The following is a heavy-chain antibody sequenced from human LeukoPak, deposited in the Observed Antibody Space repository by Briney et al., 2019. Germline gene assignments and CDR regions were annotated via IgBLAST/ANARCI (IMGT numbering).Heavy chain of an antibody. Sequence: SVKVSCKASGGTFSSYAISWVRQAPGQGLEWMGGIIPIFGTANYAQKFQGRVTMTRDTSTSTVYMELSSLRSEDMAVYYCASMVLDCSGGSCYFDYWGQGTLVTVSS. V-gene: IGHV1-69*05. J-gene: IGHJ4*02. D-gene: IGHD2-15*01. CDR2: IIPIFGTA. CDR3: ASMVLDCSGGSCYFDY. CDR1: GGTFSSYA.